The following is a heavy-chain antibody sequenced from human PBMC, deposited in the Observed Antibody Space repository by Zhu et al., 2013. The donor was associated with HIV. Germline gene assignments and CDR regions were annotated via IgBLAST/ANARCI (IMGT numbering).Heavy chain of an antibody. CDR3: ARAKYNYGLAHFDY. V-gene: IGHV4-59*01. CDR1: GFTFSDYY. CDR2: IYFNGLT. D-gene: IGHD5-18*01. J-gene: IGHJ4*02. Sequence: VQLVESGGGLVKPGGSLRLSCAASGFTFSDYYMSWIRQAPGKGLEWIGCIYFNGLTNYNPSLKSRLTISIDTSKNQLSLKLSSVTAADTAMYYCARAKYNYGLAHFDYWGQGPLVTVSS.